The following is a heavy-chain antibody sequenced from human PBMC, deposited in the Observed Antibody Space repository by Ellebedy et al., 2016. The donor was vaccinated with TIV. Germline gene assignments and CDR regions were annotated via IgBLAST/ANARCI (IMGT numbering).Heavy chain of an antibody. V-gene: IGHV1-8*01. Sequence: AASVKVSCKASGYTFASYDINWVRQANGQGLEWMGWMNPKSGNTGYAQKFQVRVTMTRNTSISTAFMELSSLRSEDTAVYYCARGRRDNWSSYLFDHWGQGTLVPVSS. CDR1: GYTFASYD. CDR3: ARGRRDNWSSYLFDH. J-gene: IGHJ4*02. CDR2: MNPKSGNT. D-gene: IGHD1-1*01.